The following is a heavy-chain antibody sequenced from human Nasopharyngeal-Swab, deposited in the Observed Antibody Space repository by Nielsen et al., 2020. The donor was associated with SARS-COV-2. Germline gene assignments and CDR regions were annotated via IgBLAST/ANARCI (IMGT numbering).Heavy chain of an antibody. Sequence: GGPLRLPCSASGYHVGDYVLHGVPLPPGQGVEWVSGMSWNSAGLGYASSVKGRFTISRDNAKNSLYLQMNSLRPEDTALYYCAKAFPTHYWRQGTLVTVSS. CDR3: AKAFPTHY. CDR2: MSWNSAGL. J-gene: IGHJ4*02. V-gene: IGHV3-9*01. CDR1: GYHVGDYV.